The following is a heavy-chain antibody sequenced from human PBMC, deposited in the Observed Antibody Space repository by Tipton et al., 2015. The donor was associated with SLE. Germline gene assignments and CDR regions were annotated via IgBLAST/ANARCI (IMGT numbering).Heavy chain of an antibody. CDR3: ARRVAVAVYWYFDL. D-gene: IGHD6-19*01. CDR2: INHSGST. Sequence: TLSLTCTVSGGSISSGGYYWSWIRQSPGKGLEWIGEINHSGSTNYNPSLKSRLTISVDTSKNQFSLKLSSVTAADTAVYYCARRVAVAVYWYFDLWGRGTLVTVSS. CDR1: GGSISSGGYY. J-gene: IGHJ2*01. V-gene: IGHV4-61*08.